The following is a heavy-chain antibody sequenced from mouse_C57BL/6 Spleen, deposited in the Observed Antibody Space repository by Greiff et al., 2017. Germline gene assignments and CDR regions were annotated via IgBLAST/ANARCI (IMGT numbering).Heavy chain of an antibody. Sequence: EVQLQQSGAELVRPGASVKLSCTASGFNIKDDYMHGVKQRPEQGLEWIGWIDPENGDTEYASKFQGQATITADTSANTAYLQLSSLTSEDTAVYYCTTGGITTVVATDFDVWGTGTTVTVSS. CDR1: GFNIKDDY. J-gene: IGHJ1*03. CDR2: IDPENGDT. CDR3: TTGGITTVVATDFDV. V-gene: IGHV14-4*01. D-gene: IGHD1-1*01.